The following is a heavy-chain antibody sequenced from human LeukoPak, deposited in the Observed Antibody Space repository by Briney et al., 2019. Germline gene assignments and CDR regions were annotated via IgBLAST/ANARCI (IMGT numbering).Heavy chain of an antibody. D-gene: IGHD6-13*01. Sequence: ASVKVSCKASGYTFTGYYMLWVRQAPGQGLEWMGRINPNSGDTNYAQKFQGRVTMTRDTSISTAYMELSRLRSDDTAVYYCARIIAAAGTGGYFDYWGQGTLVTVSS. J-gene: IGHJ4*02. CDR1: GYTFTGYY. V-gene: IGHV1-2*06. CDR2: INPNSGDT. CDR3: ARIIAAAGTGGYFDY.